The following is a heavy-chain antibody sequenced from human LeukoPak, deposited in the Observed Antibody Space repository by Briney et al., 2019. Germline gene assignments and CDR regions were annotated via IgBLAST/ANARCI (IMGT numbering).Heavy chain of an antibody. CDR1: GGSISSTRYY. D-gene: IGHD3-3*01. J-gene: IGHJ4*02. CDR2: IFYSGST. CDR3: VRSDDFWSGYYGY. V-gene: IGHV4-61*05. Sequence: SETLSLTCTVSGGSISSTRYYWGWIRQPPGKGLEWIGYIFYSGSTNYNPSLKSRVTISVDTSKNQFSLKLSSVTAADTAVYYCVRSDDFWSGYYGYWGQGTLVTVSS.